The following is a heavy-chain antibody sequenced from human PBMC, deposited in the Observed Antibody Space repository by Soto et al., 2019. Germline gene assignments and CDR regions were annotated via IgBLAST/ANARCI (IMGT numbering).Heavy chain of an antibody. CDR2: ISDSGGST. D-gene: IGHD6-19*01. CDR3: AKDGGWSLAVAGLFDY. CDR1: GSTFSSDD. Sequence: EVHLLEYGGGLVQPGGSLRLSCVVSGSTFSSDDMSWVRQAPGRGLEWVSGISDSGGSTYYADSVKCRFTISRDNAKNTLYLQMKSLRVEGTALYYCAKDGGWSLAVAGLFDYWGPGTQVTVSS. V-gene: IGHV3-23*01. J-gene: IGHJ4*02.